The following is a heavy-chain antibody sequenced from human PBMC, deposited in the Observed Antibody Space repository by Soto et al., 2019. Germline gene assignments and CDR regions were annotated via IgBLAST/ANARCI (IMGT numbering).Heavy chain of an antibody. D-gene: IGHD6-19*01. CDR2: ISYDGSNK. Sequence: GALRLSCAAPGFTLSSYAIHWVRPAPGKGLEWVAVISYDGSNKYYADSVKGRFTISRDNSKNTLYLQMNSLRAEDTAVYYCARDRIAVAGSARYYYYGMDVWGQGTTVTVSS. J-gene: IGHJ6*02. CDR3: ARDRIAVAGSARYYYYGMDV. V-gene: IGHV3-30-3*01. CDR1: GFTLSSYA.